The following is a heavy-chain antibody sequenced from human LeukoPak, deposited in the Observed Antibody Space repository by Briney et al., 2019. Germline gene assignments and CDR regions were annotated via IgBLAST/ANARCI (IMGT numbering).Heavy chain of an antibody. CDR1: GYSFTSYW. J-gene: IGHJ3*02. V-gene: IGHV5-51*01. CDR2: IYPGDSDT. CDR3: ARRVAVGNDAFDI. D-gene: IGHD6-19*01. Sequence: GESLKISCKGSGYSFTSYWIGWVRQMPGKGLEWMGIIYPGDSDTRYSPSFQGQVTISADKSIRTAYLQWSSLKASDTAMHYCARRVAVGNDAFDIWGQGTMVTVSS.